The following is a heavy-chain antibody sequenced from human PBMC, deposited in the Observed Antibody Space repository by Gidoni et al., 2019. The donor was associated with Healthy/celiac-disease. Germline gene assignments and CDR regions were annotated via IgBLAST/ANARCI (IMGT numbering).Heavy chain of an antibody. Sequence: EVQLLASGGGLVPPGGSLRLSCAASGFTFSSYAMSWVRQAPGKGLEWVSAISGSGGSTYYADYVKGRFTISRDNSKNTLYLQMNSLRAEDTAVYYCAKDPLPCAVAGTNWFDPWGQGTLVTVSS. D-gene: IGHD6-19*01. V-gene: IGHV3-23*01. J-gene: IGHJ5*02. CDR2: ISGSGGST. CDR1: GFTFSSYA. CDR3: AKDPLPCAVAGTNWFDP.